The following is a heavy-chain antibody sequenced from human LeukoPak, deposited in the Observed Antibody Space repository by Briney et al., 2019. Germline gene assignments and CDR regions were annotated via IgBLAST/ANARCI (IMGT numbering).Heavy chain of an antibody. Sequence: ASVRVSCKASGYTFTSYGISWVRQAPGQGLEWMGWISAYDGNTSYAQKLQGRVTMTTDTSTSTAYMELRSLRSDDTAVYYCARGPTVTTFFQTYGMDVWGQGTTVTVSS. D-gene: IGHD4-11*01. CDR1: GYTFTSYG. V-gene: IGHV1-18*01. CDR2: ISAYDGNT. J-gene: IGHJ6*02. CDR3: ARGPTVTTFFQTYGMDV.